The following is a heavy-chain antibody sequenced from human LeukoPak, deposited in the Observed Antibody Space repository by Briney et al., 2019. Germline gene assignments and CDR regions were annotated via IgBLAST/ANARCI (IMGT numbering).Heavy chain of an antibody. J-gene: IGHJ4*02. CDR2: IYHSGST. D-gene: IGHD6-13*01. Sequence: PSETLSLTCAVSGYSISSGYYWGWIRQPPGKGLEWIGSIYHSGSTYYNPSLKSRVTISVDMSKNQFSLKLRSVTAADTAVYYCGKGIAAAGSLGYFDYWGQGTLVTVSA. V-gene: IGHV4-38-2*01. CDR1: GYSISSGYY. CDR3: GKGIAAAGSLGYFDY.